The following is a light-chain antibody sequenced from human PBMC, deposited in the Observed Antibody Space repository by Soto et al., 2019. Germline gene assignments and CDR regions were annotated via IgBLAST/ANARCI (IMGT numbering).Light chain of an antibody. CDR3: QQNYNLPPWT. Sequence: DIQMTQSPSSLSASVGDRVTITCRASQSISTHLNWYQVTPGKAPKILIYAASTLQDGVPSRFSGSGSGTYFTLTINSLQPEDSATYYCQQNYNLPPWTFGQGTKVDIK. V-gene: IGKV1-39*01. CDR1: QSISTH. CDR2: AAS. J-gene: IGKJ1*01.